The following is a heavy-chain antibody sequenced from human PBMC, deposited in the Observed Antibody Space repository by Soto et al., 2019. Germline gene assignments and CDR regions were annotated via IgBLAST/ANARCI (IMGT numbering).Heavy chain of an antibody. CDR3: ASESGSYRFDY. V-gene: IGHV4-30-2*01. CDR1: GGSISSGGYS. J-gene: IGHJ4*02. D-gene: IGHD1-26*01. CDR2: IYHSGST. Sequence: QLPLQESGSGLVKPSQTLSLTCAVSGGSISSGGYSWSWIRQPPGKGLEWIGYIYHSGSTYYNPSLKSRVTISVDRSKHQFSLKLSSVTAADTAGYYGASESGSYRFDYGGQGTLVTVSS.